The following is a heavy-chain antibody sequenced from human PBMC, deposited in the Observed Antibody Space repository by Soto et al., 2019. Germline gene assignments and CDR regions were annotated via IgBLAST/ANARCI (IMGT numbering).Heavy chain of an antibody. CDR3: AKAIWHSGNYYFDY. J-gene: IGHJ4*02. Sequence: QVQLVQSGAEEKKPGASVMISCKASGYTFTNYAIQWMRQAPGQRLEWMGWINAGNGNTRYSQNFQGRFNITKDASASTAYMALTSLRSEDTAVYYCAKAIWHSGNYYFDYWGQGTLVTVSS. CDR1: GYTFTNYA. D-gene: IGHD1-26*01. V-gene: IGHV1-3*05. CDR2: INAGNGNT.